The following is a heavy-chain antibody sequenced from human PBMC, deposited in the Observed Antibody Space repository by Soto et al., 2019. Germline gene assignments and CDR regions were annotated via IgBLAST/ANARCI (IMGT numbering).Heavy chain of an antibody. V-gene: IGHV3-30-3*01. J-gene: IGHJ5*02. CDR1: GFTFSSYA. CDR3: ARDHHCSGGSCYSGSPETHWFDP. CDR2: ISYDGSNK. Sequence: GGSLRLSCAASGFTFSSYAMHWVRQAPGKGLEWVAVISYDGSNKCYADSVKGRFTISRDNSKNTLYLQMNSLRAEDTAVYYCARDHHCSGGSCYSGSPETHWFDPWGQGTLVTVSS. D-gene: IGHD2-15*01.